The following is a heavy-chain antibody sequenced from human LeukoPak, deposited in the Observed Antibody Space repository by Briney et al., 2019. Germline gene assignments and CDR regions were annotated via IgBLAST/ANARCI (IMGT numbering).Heavy chain of an antibody. CDR2: IIPIFGIA. CDR1: GGTFSSYA. J-gene: IGHJ6*02. D-gene: IGHD5-12*01. V-gene: IGHV1-69*04. Sequence: SVKVSCKASGGTFSSYAISWVRHPPGPGRDWMGRIIPIFGIANYAQKFQGRVTITAEKSTSTAHLELSRLRSEDTAVYYCAKRGYSGYDDYYYGMNVWGQGTTVTVSS. CDR3: AKRGYSGYDDYYYGMNV.